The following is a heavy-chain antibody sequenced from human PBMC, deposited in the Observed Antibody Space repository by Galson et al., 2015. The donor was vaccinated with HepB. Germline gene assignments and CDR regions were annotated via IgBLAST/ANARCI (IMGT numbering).Heavy chain of an antibody. J-gene: IGHJ5*02. V-gene: IGHV1-3*01. Sequence: SVKVSCKASGYTFTSYAMHWVRQAPGQRLEWMGWINAGNGNTKYSQKFQGRVTITRDTSASTAYMELSSLRSEDTAVYYCARTYDFWKHQLWFDPWGQGTLVTVSS. CDR2: INAGNGNT. CDR1: GYTFTSYA. D-gene: IGHD3-3*01. CDR3: ARTYDFWKHQLWFDP.